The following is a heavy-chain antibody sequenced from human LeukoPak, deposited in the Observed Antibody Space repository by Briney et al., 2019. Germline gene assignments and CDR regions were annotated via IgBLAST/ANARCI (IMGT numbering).Heavy chain of an antibody. Sequence: GGSLRLSCAASGFTFNNFGMHWVRQAPGKGLEWVAFMAYEGIHKYYADSVKGRFTISKDNSKATLYLQMNSLRPEDTAVYYCARDLHGGYSSDYWGQGTLVTVSS. CDR1: GFTFNNFG. V-gene: IGHV3-30*02. D-gene: IGHD4-23*01. J-gene: IGHJ4*02. CDR2: MAYEGIHK. CDR3: ARDLHGGYSSDY.